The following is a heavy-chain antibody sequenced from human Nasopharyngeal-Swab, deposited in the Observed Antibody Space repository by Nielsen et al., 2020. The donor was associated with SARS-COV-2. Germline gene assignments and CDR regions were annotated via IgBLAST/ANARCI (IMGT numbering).Heavy chain of an antibody. CDR1: GGAFSTYG. CDR3: ARDLNPHYDILPGPFDY. J-gene: IGHJ4*02. Sequence: SVKVSCKASGGAFSTYGISWVRQAPGQGLEWMGGIIPMFHRANYAQKFQGRVTMTRDTSTSTVYMELSSLRSEDTAVYYCARDLNPHYDILPGPFDYWGQGTLVTVSS. V-gene: IGHV1-69*05. D-gene: IGHD3-9*01. CDR2: IIPMFHRA.